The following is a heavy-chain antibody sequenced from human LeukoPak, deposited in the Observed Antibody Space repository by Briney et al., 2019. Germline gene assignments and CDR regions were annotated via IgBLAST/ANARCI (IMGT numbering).Heavy chain of an antibody. CDR2: IIPILGIA. V-gene: IGHV1-69*04. CDR1: GGTFSSYA. J-gene: IGHJ4*02. CDR3: AKGGITSH. D-gene: IGHD2-2*01. Sequence: VASVKVSCKASGGTFSSYAISWVRQAPGQGLEWMGRIIPILGIANYAQKFQGRVTITADKSTSTAYMELNSLRAEDTAVYYCAKGGITSHWGQGTLVTVSS.